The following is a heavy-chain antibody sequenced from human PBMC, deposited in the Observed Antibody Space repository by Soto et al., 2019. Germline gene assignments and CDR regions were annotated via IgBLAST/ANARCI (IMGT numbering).Heavy chain of an antibody. CDR3: ASVTTIWSN. CDR2: VNPNGETT. CDR1: GYSSSNYY. Sequence: QVQVVQSGAEVKEPGASVMVSCKASGYSSSNYYTHWVRQAPGQGLEWMGIVNPNGETTNYAQRFQGRVALTRDTSTNTDYMDLSRLTSDDTAIYFCASVTTIWSNWGQGTLVTVSS. J-gene: IGHJ4*02. D-gene: IGHD2-21*02. V-gene: IGHV1-46*01.